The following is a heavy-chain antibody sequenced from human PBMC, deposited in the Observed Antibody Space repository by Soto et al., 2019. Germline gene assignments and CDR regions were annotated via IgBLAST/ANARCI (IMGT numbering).Heavy chain of an antibody. CDR3: VKDQTKGEYVPPASDY. V-gene: IGHV3-23*01. CDR1: GFSFSSYA. CDR2: ISGSGGST. Sequence: EVQLLESGGGFVQPGRSLRLSCAASGFSFSSYAMTWVRQAPGKGLEWVSSISGSGGSTYYTDSVKGRFTISRDHSKNTLYLHMNRLRDEDKAVYYGVKDQTKGEYVPPASDYWGQGALVTVSS. D-gene: IGHD3-16*01. J-gene: IGHJ4*02.